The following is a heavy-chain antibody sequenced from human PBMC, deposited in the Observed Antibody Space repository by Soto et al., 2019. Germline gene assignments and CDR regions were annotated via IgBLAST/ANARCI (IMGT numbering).Heavy chain of an antibody. D-gene: IGHD3-22*01. CDR1: GYSISSGYY. J-gene: IGHJ5*02. Sequence: SETLSLTCAVSGYSISSGYYWGWIRQPPGKGLEWIGSIYHRGSTYYNPSLKSRVTISVDTSKNQFSLKLSSVTAADTAVYYCARDPYYDSKGPIWPWGQGTLVTVSS. V-gene: IGHV4-38-2*02. CDR2: IYHRGST. CDR3: ARDPYYDSKGPIWP.